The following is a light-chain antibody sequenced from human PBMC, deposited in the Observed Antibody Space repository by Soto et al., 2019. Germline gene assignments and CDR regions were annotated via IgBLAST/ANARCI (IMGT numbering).Light chain of an antibody. Sequence: QSVLTQPPSVSGSPGQSVTISCTGTSSDVGSYNRVSWYQQPPGTAPKLMIYEVSNRPSGVPDRFSGSKSGNTASLTISGRQAEDEADYYCSSYTSSSTFVVFGGGTQLTVL. CDR3: SSYTSSSTFVV. V-gene: IGLV2-18*02. CDR2: EVS. CDR1: SSDVGSYNR. J-gene: IGLJ2*01.